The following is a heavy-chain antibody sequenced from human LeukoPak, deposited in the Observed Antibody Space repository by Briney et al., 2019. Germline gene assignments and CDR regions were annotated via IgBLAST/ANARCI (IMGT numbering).Heavy chain of an antibody. Sequence: GGSLRLSCAASGVTFSSYAMHWVRQAPGKGLEWVAVISYDGSNKYYADSVKGRFTISRDNSKNTLYLQLNSLGAEDTAVYYCARDAQWLVPEGYYYYMDVWGKGTTVTVSS. D-gene: IGHD6-19*01. J-gene: IGHJ6*03. CDR1: GVTFSSYA. CDR3: ARDAQWLVPEGYYYYMDV. CDR2: ISYDGSNK. V-gene: IGHV3-30*04.